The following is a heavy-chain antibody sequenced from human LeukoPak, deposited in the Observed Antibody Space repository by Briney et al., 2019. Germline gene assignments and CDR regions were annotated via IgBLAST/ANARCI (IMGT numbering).Heavy chain of an antibody. Sequence: ASVKVSCKASGYXFTSYGISWVRQAPGQGREWMGWISAYNGNTNYAQKLQGRVTMTTDTSTCTAYMELRSLRSDDTAVYYCATPGDYYDSSGYYYFQHWGQGTLVTVSS. CDR1: GYXFTSYG. CDR3: ATPGDYYDSSGYYYFQH. V-gene: IGHV1-18*01. D-gene: IGHD3-22*01. CDR2: ISAYNGNT. J-gene: IGHJ1*01.